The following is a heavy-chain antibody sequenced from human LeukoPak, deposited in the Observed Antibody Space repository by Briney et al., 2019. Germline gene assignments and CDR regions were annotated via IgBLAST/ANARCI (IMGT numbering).Heavy chain of an antibody. CDR2: IYYSGST. Sequence: SETLSLTCTVSGGSVSNYYWSWIRQPPGKGLEWIGYIYYSGSTNYNPSLKSRVTISVDTSKNQFSLKLSSVTAADTAVYYCARQNTAPQQDYFDYWDQGTLVTVSS. CDR3: ARQNTAPQQDYFDY. V-gene: IGHV4-59*08. J-gene: IGHJ4*02. CDR1: GGSVSNYY. D-gene: IGHD4-17*01.